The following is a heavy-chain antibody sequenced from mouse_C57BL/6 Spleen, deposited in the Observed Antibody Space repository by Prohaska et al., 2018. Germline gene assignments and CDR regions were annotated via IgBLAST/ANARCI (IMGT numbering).Heavy chain of an antibody. D-gene: IGHD4-1*01. CDR2: INPNNGGT. V-gene: IGHV1-18*01. J-gene: IGHJ2*01. CDR3: ARTKLGRSTFDY. Sequence: HGKSLEWIGDINPNNGGTIYNQKFKGKATLTVDKSSSTAYMELRTLTSEDTAVYYCARTKLGRSTFDYWGQGTTLTVSS.